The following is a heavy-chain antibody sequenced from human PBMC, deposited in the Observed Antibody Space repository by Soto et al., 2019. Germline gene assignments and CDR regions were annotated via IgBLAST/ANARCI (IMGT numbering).Heavy chain of an antibody. CDR3: ARLNFYGRDGSNYFDY. J-gene: IGHJ4*02. D-gene: IGHD3-3*01. CDR1: GYSFTSYW. Sequence: PGESRKISCKGSGYSFTSYWIGWVRQMPGKGLEWLGIIYPGDSDTRYSPSFQCQVTISADKSITTAYLQWSSLKASDTAMYYCARLNFYGRDGSNYFDYWGQGTLVTVSS. CDR2: IYPGDSDT. V-gene: IGHV5-51*01.